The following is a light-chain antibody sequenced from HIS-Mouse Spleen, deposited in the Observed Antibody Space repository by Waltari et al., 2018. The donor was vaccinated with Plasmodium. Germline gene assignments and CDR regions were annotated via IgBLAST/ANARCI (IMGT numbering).Light chain of an antibody. V-gene: IGKV3-15*01. J-gene: IGKJ3*01. CDR3: QQYNNWSFT. Sequence: EIVITQSTATLSVSPGERTTHSCRASQSVSSNLAWYQQKPGQAPRLLIYGASTRATGIPARFSGSGSGTEFTLTISSLQSEDFAVYYCQQYNNWSFTFGPGTKVDIK. CDR1: QSVSSN. CDR2: GAS.